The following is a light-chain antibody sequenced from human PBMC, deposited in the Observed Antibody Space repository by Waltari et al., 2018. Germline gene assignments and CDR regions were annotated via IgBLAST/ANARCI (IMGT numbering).Light chain of an antibody. CDR1: QSISNH. Sequence: DIQMTQSPSSLSASVGDRVAITCRASQSISNHLNWYQQQPGKAPKPRNYCASSLQAGVPSRFSGSESGTDFTLTINSLQPEDFATYCCQQNFNLPYTFGQGTRL. V-gene: IGKV1-39*01. J-gene: IGKJ2*01. CDR3: QQNFNLPYT. CDR2: CAS.